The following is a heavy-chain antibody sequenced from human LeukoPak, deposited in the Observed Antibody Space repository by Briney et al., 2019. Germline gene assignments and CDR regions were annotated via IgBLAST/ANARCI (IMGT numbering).Heavy chain of an antibody. Sequence: GRSLRLSCAASGFIFSDYGMHWVRQAPGKGLEWVAAIWYDGSNEYYGDSVKGRFTISRDNSKNTLYLQMNSLRAEDTAVYYCAREYSSRWYGADYWGQGTLVTVSS. CDR2: IWYDGSNE. CDR1: GFIFSDYG. CDR3: AREYSSRWYGADY. D-gene: IGHD6-13*01. V-gene: IGHV3-33*01. J-gene: IGHJ4*02.